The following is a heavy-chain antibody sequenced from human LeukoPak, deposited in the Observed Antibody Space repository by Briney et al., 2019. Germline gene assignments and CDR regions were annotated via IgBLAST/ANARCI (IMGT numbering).Heavy chain of an antibody. Sequence: GESLKISCKGSGYSFPTYWIAWVRQLPGKDREWMGIIYPGDSDTKYSPSFQGQVTISADKSTNTAHLQWSSLKASDSAMYYCARHSKTGSTFYGMDVWGQGTTVTVSS. V-gene: IGHV5-51*01. J-gene: IGHJ6*02. D-gene: IGHD1-7*01. CDR3: ARHSKTGSTFYGMDV. CDR1: GYSFPTYW. CDR2: IYPGDSDT.